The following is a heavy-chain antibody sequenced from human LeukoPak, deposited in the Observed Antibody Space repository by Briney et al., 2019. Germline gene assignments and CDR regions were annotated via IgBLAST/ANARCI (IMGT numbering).Heavy chain of an antibody. D-gene: IGHD3-22*01. J-gene: IGHJ5*02. Sequence: GGSLRLSCAASGFTFSDYYMSWIRQAPGKGLEWISYISSSGGTIYYADSVKGRFTISRDIPKNSLYLQMNSLRAEDTAVYYCARGKDYYYDSSGYYYGWFDPWGQGTLVTVSS. CDR1: GFTFSDYY. CDR3: ARGKDYYYDSSGYYYGWFDP. CDR2: ISSSGGTI. V-gene: IGHV3-11*01.